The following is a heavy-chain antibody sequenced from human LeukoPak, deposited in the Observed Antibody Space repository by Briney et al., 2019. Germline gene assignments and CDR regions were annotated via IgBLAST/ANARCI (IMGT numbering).Heavy chain of an antibody. CDR2: IYPGDSDA. CDR1: GYSFTSYW. CDR3: ARRRDLYSGSYYTFDY. V-gene: IGHV5-51*01. J-gene: IGHJ4*02. Sequence: GESLKISCKGSGYSFTSYWIGWVRQMPGKGLEWMGIIYPGDSDARYSPSFQGQVTISADKSISTAYLQWSSLKASDTAMYYCARRRDLYSGSYYTFDYWGQGTLVTVSS. D-gene: IGHD1-26*01.